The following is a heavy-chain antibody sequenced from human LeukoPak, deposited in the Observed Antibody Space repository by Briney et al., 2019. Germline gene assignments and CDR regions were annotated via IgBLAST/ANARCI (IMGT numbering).Heavy chain of an antibody. CDR3: ARDDYLDAFDI. CDR2: MYHTGSS. Sequence: SSETLSLTCTVSGGSVNTADYYWSWIRQPPGKSFEWIGYMYHTGSSICNPSLRSRVTISVDRSKNQFSLKLSSVTAADTAVYYCARDDYLDAFDIWGQGTMVTVSS. CDR1: GGSVNTADYY. J-gene: IGHJ3*02. V-gene: IGHV4-61*08. D-gene: IGHD4-11*01.